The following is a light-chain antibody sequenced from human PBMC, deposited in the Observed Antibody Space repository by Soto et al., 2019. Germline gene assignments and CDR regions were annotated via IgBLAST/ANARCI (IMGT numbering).Light chain of an antibody. V-gene: IGKV3-20*01. J-gene: IGKJ4*01. CDR2: AAS. CDR1: QSVSSSY. CDR3: HHYDSSPLT. Sequence: EIVLTQSPGTLSLSPGERATLSCRASQSVSSSYLAWYQQKPGQAPRLLIYAASSSATGIPDRFSGSGSGTDFTLTISRLEAEDFAVYYCHHYDSSPLTFGGGTKVEIK.